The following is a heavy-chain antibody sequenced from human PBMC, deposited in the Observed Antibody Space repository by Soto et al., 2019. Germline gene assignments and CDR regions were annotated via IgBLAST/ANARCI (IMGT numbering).Heavy chain of an antibody. J-gene: IGHJ5*02. CDR1: GGTFSSYA. CDR3: AREFGAAAGKRSSFDP. Sequence: QVQLVQSGAEVKKPGSSVKVSCKASGGTFSSYAISWVRQAPGQGLEWMGGIIPIIGTANYAQKFQGRVTITADESTSTAYMELSSLRSEDTAVYYCAREFGAAAGKRSSFDPWGQGTLVTVSS. V-gene: IGHV1-69*01. CDR2: IIPIIGTA. D-gene: IGHD6-13*01.